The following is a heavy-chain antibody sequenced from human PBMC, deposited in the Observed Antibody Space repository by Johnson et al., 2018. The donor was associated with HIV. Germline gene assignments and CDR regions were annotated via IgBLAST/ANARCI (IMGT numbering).Heavy chain of an antibody. CDR2: ISYDGSNK. J-gene: IGHJ3*02. V-gene: IGHV3-30-3*01. CDR1: GFTFSCYD. CDR3: ARGGHAVVAKPFGAFDI. Sequence: QVQLVESGGGLVQPGGSLRLSCAASGFTFSCYDMHWVRQATGKGLERVAVISYDGSNKYYADSVKGRFTISRDNSKNTLYLQMNSLRAEDTAVYYCARGGHAVVAKPFGAFDIWGQGTMVTVSS. D-gene: IGHD2-21*01.